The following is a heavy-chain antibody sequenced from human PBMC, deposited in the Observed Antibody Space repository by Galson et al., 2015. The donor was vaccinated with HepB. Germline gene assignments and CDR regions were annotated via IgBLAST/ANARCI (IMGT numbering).Heavy chain of an antibody. V-gene: IGHV1-69*13. J-gene: IGHJ4*02. CDR3: AGELHYEGE. CDR2: IIPVFGLP. Sequence: SVKVSCKASGGTFNSFSISWVRQAPGQGLEWMAGIIPVFGLPKYAQKFQGRVTISADESSSTAYMELSSLTSEDTAVYYCAGELHYEGEWGQGTLVTVSS. D-gene: IGHD3-22*01. CDR1: GGTFNSFS.